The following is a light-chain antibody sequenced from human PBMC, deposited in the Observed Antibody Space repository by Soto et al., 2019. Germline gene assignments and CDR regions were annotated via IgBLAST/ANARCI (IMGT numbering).Light chain of an antibody. J-gene: IGKJ1*01. Sequence: EIVMTQSPDTLYVSPGEGATLSCRASQSVSSYLAWYQQKPGQAPRLLIYDASNRATGIPARFSGSGSGTDFTLTISSLEPEDFAVYYCQQRSDWLWTFGQGTKVDIK. CDR3: QQRSDWLWT. V-gene: IGKV3-11*01. CDR1: QSVSSY. CDR2: DAS.